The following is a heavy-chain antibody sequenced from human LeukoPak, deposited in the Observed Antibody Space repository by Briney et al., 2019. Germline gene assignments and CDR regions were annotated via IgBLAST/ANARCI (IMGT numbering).Heavy chain of an antibody. D-gene: IGHD2-21*02. J-gene: IGHJ4*02. V-gene: IGHV4-59*02. Sequence: PSETLSLTCTVSGVSVSSYYWTWIRQPPGKGLEWIGYIYYSGNTNYNPSLKSRVTISVDTSKNQFSLTLNSVTAADTAVYYCARNIVVVTAGYYYFDYWGQGTLVTVSS. CDR1: GVSVSSYY. CDR3: ARNIVVVTAGYYYFDY. CDR2: IYYSGNT.